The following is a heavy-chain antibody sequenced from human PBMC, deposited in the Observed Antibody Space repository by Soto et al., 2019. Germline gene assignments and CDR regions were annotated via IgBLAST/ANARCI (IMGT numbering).Heavy chain of an antibody. Sequence: SETLSLTCTVSGGSISSGGYYWSWIRQHPGKGLEWIGYIYYSGSTYYNPSLKSRVTISVDTSKNQFSLKLSSVTAADTAVYYCASKSVDTVGYDYWGQGTLVTVSS. CDR3: ASKSVDTVGYDY. J-gene: IGHJ4*02. V-gene: IGHV4-31*03. D-gene: IGHD5-18*01. CDR1: GGSISSGGYY. CDR2: IYYSGST.